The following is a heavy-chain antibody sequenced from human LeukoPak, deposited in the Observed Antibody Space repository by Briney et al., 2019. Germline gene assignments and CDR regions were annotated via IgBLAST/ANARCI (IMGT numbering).Heavy chain of an antibody. D-gene: IGHD1-20*01. CDR1: GGSISSYY. Sequence: SETLSLTCTVSGGSISSYYWSWIRQPPGKGLEWIGYIYYSGSTNYNPSLKSRVTLSVDTSKNQFSLKLSSVTAADTAVYYCARVAITGVLRWFDPWGQGTLVTVSS. J-gene: IGHJ5*02. CDR3: ARVAITGVLRWFDP. V-gene: IGHV4-59*01. CDR2: IYYSGST.